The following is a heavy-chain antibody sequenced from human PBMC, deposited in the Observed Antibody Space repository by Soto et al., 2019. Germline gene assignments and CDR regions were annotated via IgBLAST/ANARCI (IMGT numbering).Heavy chain of an antibody. D-gene: IGHD4-17*01. CDR3: AKNGDGYYYYGMDV. CDR2: ISYDGSNK. CDR1: GLTFSSYG. V-gene: IGHV3-30*18. J-gene: IGHJ6*02. Sequence: GGSLRLSCAAAGLTFSSYGMHWVRQAPGKGLEWVAVISYDGSNKYYADSVKGRFTISRDNSKNTLYLQMNSLRAEDTAVYYCAKNGDGYYYYGMDVWGQGTTVTVSS.